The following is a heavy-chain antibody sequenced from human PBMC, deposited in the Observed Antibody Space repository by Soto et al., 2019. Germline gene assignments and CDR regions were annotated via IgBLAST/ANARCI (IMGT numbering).Heavy chain of an antibody. CDR2: IYPGDSDT. V-gene: IGHV5-51*01. CDR1: GYTFTDYW. D-gene: IGHD6-6*01. J-gene: IGHJ4*02. CDR3: ASISSSSGDYFDY. Sequence: PGESLKISCKGSGYTFTDYWIGWVRQLPGKGLEWMGIIYPGDSDTRYSPSFQGHVTITVDKSTSTAYLQWSSLKASDTAMYYCASISSSSGDYFDYWGQGTLVTVSS.